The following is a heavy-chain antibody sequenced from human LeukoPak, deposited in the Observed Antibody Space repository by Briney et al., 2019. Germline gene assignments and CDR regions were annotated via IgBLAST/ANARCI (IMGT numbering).Heavy chain of an antibody. CDR2: IKQDGSEK. J-gene: IGHJ4*02. Sequence: GGSLRLSCVGSGFSFSTYWMSWVRQAPGKGLEWVASIKQDGSEKYYVDSLKGRFTISRDNAKDSLFLQMNSLRAEDTAVYYCARDLLGWELHYFDYWGQGTLVTVSS. CDR1: GFSFSTYW. D-gene: IGHD1-26*01. V-gene: IGHV3-7*01. CDR3: ARDLLGWELHYFDY.